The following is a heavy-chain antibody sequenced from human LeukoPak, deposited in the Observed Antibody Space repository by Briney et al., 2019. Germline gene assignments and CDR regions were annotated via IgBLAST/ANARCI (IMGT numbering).Heavy chain of an antibody. Sequence: ASVKVSCKASGSTFTSYYMHWVRQAPGQGLEWMGIINPSGGSTSYAQKFQGRVTMTRDTSTSTVYMELSSLRSEDTAVYYCARDGYYYDSSGYYYHYYYYMDVWGKGTTVTVSS. CDR1: GSTFTSYY. V-gene: IGHV1-46*01. CDR3: ARDGYYYDSSGYYYHYYYYMDV. J-gene: IGHJ6*03. CDR2: INPSGGST. D-gene: IGHD3-22*01.